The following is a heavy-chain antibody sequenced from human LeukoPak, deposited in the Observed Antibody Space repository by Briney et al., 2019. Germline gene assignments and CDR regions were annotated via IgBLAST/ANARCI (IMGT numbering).Heavy chain of an antibody. CDR2: LYSDGNT. Sequence: PGRSLRLSCAASGFTVITNDMTWVRQAPGEGLESVSVLYSDGNTKYADSVQGRFTISRDNSRNTVNLQMNSLRAGDAARYYCAKGGQDFDFWRFDLWGQGILVIVSS. J-gene: IGHJ5*02. CDR1: GFTVITND. D-gene: IGHD3-3*01. V-gene: IGHV3-53*01. CDR3: AKGGQDFDFWRFDL.